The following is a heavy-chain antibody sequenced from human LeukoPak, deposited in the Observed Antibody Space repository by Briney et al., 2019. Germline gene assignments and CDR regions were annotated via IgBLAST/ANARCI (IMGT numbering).Heavy chain of an antibody. Sequence: GGSLRLSCAASGFTFSSYDMHWVRQAPGKGLEWVSAIGTAGDTYYPGSVKGRFTISRENAKNSLYLQMNSLRAGDTAVYYCAREGLGDAFDIWGQGTMVTVSS. CDR3: AREGLGDAFDI. CDR2: IGTAGDT. J-gene: IGHJ3*02. CDR1: GFTFSSYD. D-gene: IGHD3-10*01. V-gene: IGHV3-13*01.